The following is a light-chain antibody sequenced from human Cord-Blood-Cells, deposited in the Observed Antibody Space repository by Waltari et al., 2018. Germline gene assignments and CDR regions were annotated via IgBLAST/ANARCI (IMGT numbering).Light chain of an antibody. Sequence: EIVMTQSPATLSVSPGERATLSCRASQSVSSNLAWYQQKPGQAPRLLIYGASTRATGIPARFSGSGSGIEFTLTISSLQSEDFAVYYCQQYNNWPPLTFGQGTRLEIK. J-gene: IGKJ5*01. V-gene: IGKV3-15*01. CDR1: QSVSSN. CDR3: QQYNNWPPLT. CDR2: GAS.